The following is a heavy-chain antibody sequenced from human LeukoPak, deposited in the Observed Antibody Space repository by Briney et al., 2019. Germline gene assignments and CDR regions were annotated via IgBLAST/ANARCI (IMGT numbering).Heavy chain of an antibody. CDR3: AREAPFRNYYDSSGYYDY. D-gene: IGHD3-22*01. CDR2: INPSGGST. J-gene: IGHJ4*02. CDR1: GYTFTSYY. V-gene: IGHV1-46*01. Sequence: ASVKVSCKASGYTFTSYYMHWVRQAPGQGLEWMGIINPSGGSTSYAQKFQGRVTMTRDMSTSTVYMELRNLRSDDTAVYYCAREAPFRNYYDSSGYYDYWGQGTLVTVSS.